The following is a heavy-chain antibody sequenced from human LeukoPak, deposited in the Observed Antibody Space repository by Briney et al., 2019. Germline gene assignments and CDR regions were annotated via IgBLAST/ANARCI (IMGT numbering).Heavy chain of an antibody. CDR2: ICTSGST. Sequence: SETLSPTCTVSGGSISSGRYYWSWIRQPAGKGLEWIGRICTSGSTNYNPSLKSRVTISVDTSKNQFSLKLSSVTAADTAVYYCAREGGGSGSYYPYYYYYYMDVWGKGTTVTISS. CDR3: AREGGGSGSYYPYYYYYYMDV. D-gene: IGHD3-10*01. J-gene: IGHJ6*03. V-gene: IGHV4-61*02. CDR1: GGSISSGRYY.